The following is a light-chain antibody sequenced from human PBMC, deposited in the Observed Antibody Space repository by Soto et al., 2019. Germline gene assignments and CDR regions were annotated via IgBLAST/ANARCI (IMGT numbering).Light chain of an antibody. CDR2: DAS. J-gene: IGKJ5*01. Sequence: EIVLTQSPATLSLSPGERATLSCRTSLSVSVYLDWYQQKPGQATILHISDASNWATGIPARSSGSGSGTDFTLTISSLEPEDFAVYYCHQRQYWPPITFGQGTRLEIK. CDR1: LSVSVY. CDR3: HQRQYWPPIT. V-gene: IGKV3-11*01.